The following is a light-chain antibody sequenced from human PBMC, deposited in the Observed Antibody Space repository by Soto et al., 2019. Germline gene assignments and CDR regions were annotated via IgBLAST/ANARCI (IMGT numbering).Light chain of an antibody. CDR2: ATS. Sequence: EIVMTQSPATPSVSPGERATLSCRASQTVSSNLAWYQQKPGQAPRLLIYATSSRATGIPDRFSGSGSGTDFTLTISRLEPEDFAVYYCQRFGTSPPWTFGQGTKVDI. V-gene: IGKV3-20*01. J-gene: IGKJ1*01. CDR1: QTVSSN. CDR3: QRFGTSPPWT.